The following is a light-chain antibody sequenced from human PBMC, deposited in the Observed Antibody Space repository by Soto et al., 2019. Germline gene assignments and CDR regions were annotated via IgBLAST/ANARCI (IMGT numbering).Light chain of an antibody. CDR1: EDINTN. V-gene: IGKV1-33*01. CDR2: DAS. CDR3: QQFHNLPYT. Sequence: DTQMTQSPSSVPASVGDRVTITCQASEDINTNLNWYQQKEGEAPNLLIYDASNLETGVASRFSERGYGTDFSLTINSLQPEDLGTYYCQQFHNLPYTFGQGTKL. J-gene: IGKJ2*01.